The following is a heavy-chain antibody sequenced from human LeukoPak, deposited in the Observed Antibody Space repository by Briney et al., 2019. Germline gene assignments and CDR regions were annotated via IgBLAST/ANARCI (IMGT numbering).Heavy chain of an antibody. J-gene: IGHJ6*02. V-gene: IGHV1-2*02. CDR2: IDPNSGGT. D-gene: IGHD4-17*01. CDR3: ARYGDGSGDV. CDR1: GYTFTGYY. Sequence: ASVQVSCKASGYTFTGYYMHWVRQAPGRGIEWMGWIDPNSGGTNYAQKFQGRVTMTRDTSISTAYMELSRLRSDDTAVYYCARYGDGSGDVWGQGTTVTVSS.